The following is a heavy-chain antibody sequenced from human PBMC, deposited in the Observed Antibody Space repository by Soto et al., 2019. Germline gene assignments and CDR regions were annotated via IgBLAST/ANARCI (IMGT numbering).Heavy chain of an antibody. V-gene: IGHV1-46*01. D-gene: IGHD1-26*01. Sequence: GASVKISCKASGYTFTSYYMHWVRRAPGQGIAWMGLIHPSGGSTSYAQKFQGRVTMTRDTSTSTVYMELSSLRSEDTAVYYCARDVGEGVVGATPPPHAFDIWGQGTMVTGSS. CDR3: ARDVGEGVVGATPPPHAFDI. J-gene: IGHJ3*02. CDR1: GYTFTSYY. CDR2: IHPSGGST.